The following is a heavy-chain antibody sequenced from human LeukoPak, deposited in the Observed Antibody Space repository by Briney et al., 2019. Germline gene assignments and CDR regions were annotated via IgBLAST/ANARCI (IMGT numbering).Heavy chain of an antibody. Sequence: SVKVSCQASGGTFSCYAISWVRQAPGQGLEWMGGIIPIFGTANYAQKFHGRVTITADESTSTAYMELSSLRSEDTAVYYCARTLRPLGLGYCSSTSCYDGLDYWGQGTLVTVSS. CDR2: IIPIFGTA. D-gene: IGHD2-2*01. V-gene: IGHV1-69*13. CDR1: GGTFSCYA. J-gene: IGHJ4*02. CDR3: ARTLRPLGLGYCSSTSCYDGLDY.